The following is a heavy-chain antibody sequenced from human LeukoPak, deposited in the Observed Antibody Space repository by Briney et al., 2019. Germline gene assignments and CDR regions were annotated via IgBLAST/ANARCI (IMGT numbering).Heavy chain of an antibody. CDR3: AKSVASDAY. CDR2: ISYDGSNK. D-gene: IGHD5-12*01. CDR1: GFTFSGYG. Sequence: GGSLRLSCAASGFTFSGYGMHWARQAPGKGLEWVAVISYDGSNKYYAGSVKGRFTISRDNSKNTLYLEMNSLRAEDTAVYYCAKSVASDAYRGQGTLVTVSS. J-gene: IGHJ4*02. V-gene: IGHV3-30*18.